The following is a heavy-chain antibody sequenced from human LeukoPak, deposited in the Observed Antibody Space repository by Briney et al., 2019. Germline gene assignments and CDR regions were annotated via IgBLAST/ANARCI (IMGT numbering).Heavy chain of an antibody. J-gene: IGHJ6*03. CDR2: IKQDVSEK. D-gene: IGHD5-18*01. Sequence: GGSLRLSCAASGFTFSDYSMNWVRQAPGKGLEWVANIKQDVSEKYYVDSVKGRFTISRDNAKNSLYLQMHSLRAEDTAVYYCARAIRGYSYGLNYYYYYYMDVWGKGTTVTVSS. V-gene: IGHV3-7*01. CDR1: GFTFSDYS. CDR3: ARAIRGYSYGLNYYYYYYMDV.